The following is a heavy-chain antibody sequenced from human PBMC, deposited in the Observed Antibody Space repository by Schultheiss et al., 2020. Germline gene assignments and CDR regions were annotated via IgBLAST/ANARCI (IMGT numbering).Heavy chain of an antibody. D-gene: IGHD3-3*01. CDR3: ARNDFWSGALGYYYMDV. V-gene: IGHV3-7*01. J-gene: IGHJ6*03. CDR1: GFTFSSYW. Sequence: GESLKISCAASGFTFSSYWMSWVRQAPGKGLEWVANIKQDGSEKYYVDSVKGRFTISRDNAKNSLYLQMNSLRAEDTAVYYCARNDFWSGALGYYYMDVWGKGTTVTVSS. CDR2: IKQDGSEK.